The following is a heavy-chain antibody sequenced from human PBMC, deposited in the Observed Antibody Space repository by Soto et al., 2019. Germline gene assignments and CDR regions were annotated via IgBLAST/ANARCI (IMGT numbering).Heavy chain of an antibody. D-gene: IGHD3-22*01. CDR3: AREAYDGSSYYSGGWYFDL. Sequence: QVQLAESGGGVVQPGRSLRLSCAASGFTFSSYGMHWVRQAPGKGLEWVALIWYDGSNKYYADSVKGRFTISRENSKNTLYLQMNSLRAEDTTVYYCAREAYDGSSYYSGGWYFDLWGRGALVTVSS. CDR1: GFTFSSYG. CDR2: IWYDGSNK. J-gene: IGHJ2*01. V-gene: IGHV3-33*01.